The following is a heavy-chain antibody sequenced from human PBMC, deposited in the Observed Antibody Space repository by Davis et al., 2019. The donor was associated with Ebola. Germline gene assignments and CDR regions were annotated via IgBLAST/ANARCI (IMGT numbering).Heavy chain of an antibody. D-gene: IGHD3-3*01. CDR2: IRYDGKNE. V-gene: IGHV3-30*02. CDR1: GFTFSSYG. J-gene: IGHJ4*02. Sequence: GGSLRLSCAASGFTFSSYGMHWVRQAPGKGLEWVAFIRYDGKNEYYADSVKGRFTISRDNSKNTLYLQMNSLRAEDTAVYYCARDRFSGSFDYWGQGTLVTVSS. CDR3: ARDRFSGSFDY.